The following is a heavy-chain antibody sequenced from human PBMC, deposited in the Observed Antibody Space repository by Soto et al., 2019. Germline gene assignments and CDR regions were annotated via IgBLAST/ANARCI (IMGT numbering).Heavy chain of an antibody. CDR3: ARVEAFFSRSGAFDI. V-gene: IGHV3-23*01. CDR1: GFTFTSYA. Sequence: PGGSLRLSCAASGFTFTSYAMIWVRQAPGKGLEWVSAISGSGGSTYYADSVKGRFTISRENAKNSLYLQMNSLRAEDTAVYYCARVEAFFSRSGAFDIWGQGTMVTVSS. D-gene: IGHD6-13*01. CDR2: ISGSGGST. J-gene: IGHJ3*02.